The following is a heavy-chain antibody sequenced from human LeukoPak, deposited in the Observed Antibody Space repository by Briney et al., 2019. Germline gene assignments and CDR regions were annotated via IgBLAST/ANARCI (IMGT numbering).Heavy chain of an antibody. CDR2: IKVDGNEK. J-gene: IGHJ4*02. CDR1: KFTFSSYW. V-gene: IGHV3-7*03. CDR3: AKAGSSVTPSFDY. Sequence: PGGSLRLSCAASKFTFSSYWMSWVRQAPGKGLEWVADIKVDGNEKYYVDSVKGRFTISRDNAKNSLYLRMNSLRAEDTALYYCAKAGSSVTPSFDYWGQGTLVTVSS. D-gene: IGHD4-11*01.